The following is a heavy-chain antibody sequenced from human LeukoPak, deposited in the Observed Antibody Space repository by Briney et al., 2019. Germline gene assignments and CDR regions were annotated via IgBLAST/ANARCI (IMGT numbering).Heavy chain of an antibody. J-gene: IGHJ4*02. D-gene: IGHD2-8*02. CDR3: ATLVKTGSGGRGYFDH. V-gene: IGHV3-30*02. Sequence: GGSLRLSCAASAFIFSSHGFYWVRQAPGKGLEWVAFMYVDENDKHYADSVKGRFTVSRDNSKNTFHLQMDSLTTADAAVYHCATLVKTGSGGRGYFDHWDQGTLDTVSS. CDR2: MYVDENDK. CDR1: AFIFSSHG.